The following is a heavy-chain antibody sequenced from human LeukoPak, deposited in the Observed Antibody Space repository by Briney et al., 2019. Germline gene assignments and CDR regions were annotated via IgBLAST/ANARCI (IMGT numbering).Heavy chain of an antibody. J-gene: IGHJ4*02. V-gene: IGHV3-21*01. CDR3: ARDRSLDFDWLLEYYFDY. CDR1: GFTFSSYS. Sequence: PGGSLRLSCAASGFTFSSYSTNWVRQAPGKGLEWVSSISSSSSYIYYADSVKGRFTISRDNAKNSLYLQMNSLRAEDTAVYYCARDRSLDFDWLLEYYFDYWGQGTLVTVSS. D-gene: IGHD3-9*01. CDR2: ISSSSSYI.